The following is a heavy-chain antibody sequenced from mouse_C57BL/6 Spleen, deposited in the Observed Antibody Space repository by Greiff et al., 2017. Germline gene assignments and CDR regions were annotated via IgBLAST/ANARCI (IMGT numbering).Heavy chain of an antibody. D-gene: IGHD4-1*01. J-gene: IGHJ4*01. V-gene: IGHV2-9*01. CDR1: GFSLTSYG. CDR2: IWGGGST. CDR3: AKTGTGYAMDY. Sequence: VKLMESGPGLVAPSPSLSITCTVSGFSLTSYGVDWVRQPPGKGLEWLGVIWGGGSTKYNSALLSRLSISKYNSKSQFFLKMNSLQTDDTAMYYCAKTGTGYAMDYWGQGTSVTVSS.